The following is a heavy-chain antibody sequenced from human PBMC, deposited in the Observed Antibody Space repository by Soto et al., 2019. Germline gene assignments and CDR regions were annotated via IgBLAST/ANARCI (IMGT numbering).Heavy chain of an antibody. V-gene: IGHV3-23*01. CDR2: ISGSGRIT. Sequence: EVELLESGGGLVQPGGSLRLSCAASGFTFSSYAMSWVRRAPGKGLEWVSGISGSGRITKYADSVKGRFIISRDNFKNTLFLKMNSLRAEDTAVYYCAKDVHYDIVTGIEYFHHWAQGTLVTVSS. CDR3: AKDVHYDIVTGIEYFHH. D-gene: IGHD3-9*01. CDR1: GFTFSSYA. J-gene: IGHJ1*01.